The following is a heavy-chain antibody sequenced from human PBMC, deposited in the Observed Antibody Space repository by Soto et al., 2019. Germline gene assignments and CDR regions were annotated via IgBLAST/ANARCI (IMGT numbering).Heavy chain of an antibody. J-gene: IGHJ4*02. CDR2: IYYSGST. CDR3: ARGVATIYNFDD. Sequence: SETLSLTCTVSGGSISSYYWSWIRQPPGKGLEWIGYIYYSGSTNYNPSLKSRVAISVDTSKNQFSLKLSSVTAADTAVYYWARGVATIYNFDDLGQGTLVTVSS. CDR1: GGSISSYY. D-gene: IGHD5-12*01. V-gene: IGHV4-59*01.